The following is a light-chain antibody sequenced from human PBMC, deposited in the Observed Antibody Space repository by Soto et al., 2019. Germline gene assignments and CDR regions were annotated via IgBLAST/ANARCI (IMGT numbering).Light chain of an antibody. CDR1: QSVSSSH. V-gene: IGKV3-20*01. CDR2: GAS. Sequence: EVTQSPGTLSLSPGERATLSCRASQSVSSSHLAWYQQKPGQAPRLLIYGASSRAAGIPDRFSGGGSGTDFTLTIIRLEPEDFAVYYCQQYDTSPRTFGQGTKVDIK. CDR3: QQYDTSPRT. J-gene: IGKJ1*01.